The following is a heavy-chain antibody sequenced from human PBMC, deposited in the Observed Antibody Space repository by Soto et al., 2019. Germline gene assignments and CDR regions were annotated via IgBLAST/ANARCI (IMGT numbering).Heavy chain of an antibody. D-gene: IGHD6-13*01. Sequence: GESLKISCKASGYSFTNYWIGWVRQMPGKGLEWMGIIYPGDSDTRYSPSFQGQVTISADKSISTAYLQWSSLKASDTAMYYCARRLGSSWYLVDPWGQGTLVTVSS. CDR1: GYSFTNYW. CDR3: ARRLGSSWYLVDP. J-gene: IGHJ5*02. V-gene: IGHV5-51*01. CDR2: IYPGDSDT.